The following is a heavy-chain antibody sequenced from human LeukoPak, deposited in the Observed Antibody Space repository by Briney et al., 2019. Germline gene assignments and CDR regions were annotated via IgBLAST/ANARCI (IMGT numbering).Heavy chain of an antibody. V-gene: IGHV3-30*02. CDR1: GFTFSSYG. J-gene: IGHJ4*02. Sequence: GGSLRLSCAASGFTFSSYGMHWVRQAPGKGLEWVAFIRYDGSKKYYADSVKGRFTISRDNSKNTLYLQMNSLRAEDTAVYYCAKSPAALYYFDYWGQGTLVTVSS. D-gene: IGHD6-25*01. CDR3: AKSPAALYYFDY. CDR2: IRYDGSKK.